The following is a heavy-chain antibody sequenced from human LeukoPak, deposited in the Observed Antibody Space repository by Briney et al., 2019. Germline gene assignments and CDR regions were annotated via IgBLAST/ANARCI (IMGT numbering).Heavy chain of an antibody. J-gene: IGHJ5*02. D-gene: IGHD2-2*03. Sequence: GGSLRLSGAASGFTFSSYWMSWVRQAPGKGLEWVANIKQDGSEKYYVDSVKGRFTISRDNAKNSLYLQMNSLRAEDTAVYYCARALGIVVVPASAANWFDPWGQGTLVTVSS. CDR2: IKQDGSEK. CDR1: GFTFSSYW. V-gene: IGHV3-7*01. CDR3: ARALGIVVVPASAANWFDP.